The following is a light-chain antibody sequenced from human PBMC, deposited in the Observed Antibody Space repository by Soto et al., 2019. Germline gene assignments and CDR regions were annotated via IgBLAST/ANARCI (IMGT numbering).Light chain of an antibody. V-gene: IGLV2-8*01. CDR2: EVN. CDR1: SSDVGGYNY. CDR3: SSYAGSSNV. J-gene: IGLJ1*01. Sequence: QSVLTQPPSASGSPGQSVAISCTGTSSDVGGYNYVSWYQQHLGKAPKLMIYEVNKRPSGVPDRFSGSKSGNTASLTVSGLQAEDEADYYCSSYAGSSNVFGTGTKLTVL.